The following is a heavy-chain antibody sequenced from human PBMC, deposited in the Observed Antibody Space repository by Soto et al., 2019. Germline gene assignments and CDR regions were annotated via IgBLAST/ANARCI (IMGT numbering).Heavy chain of an antibody. D-gene: IGHD6-13*01. CDR1: GYTFTSYY. CDR2: INPSGGST. V-gene: IGHV1-46*01. Sequence: ASVKVSCKASGYTFTSYYMHWVRQAPGQGLEWMGIINPSGGSTSYAQKFQGRVTMTRDTSTSTVYMELSSLRSEDTAVYYCARDLGIAAPGADYYYYGMDVWGQGTTVTVSS. CDR3: ARDLGIAAPGADYYYYGMDV. J-gene: IGHJ6*02.